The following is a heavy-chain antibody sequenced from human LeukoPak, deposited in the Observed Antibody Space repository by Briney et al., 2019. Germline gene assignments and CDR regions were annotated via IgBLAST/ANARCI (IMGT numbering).Heavy chain of an antibody. J-gene: IGHJ4*02. CDR2: IYTSGST. CDR3: AREPYCSSTSCLIDY. Sequence: SETLSLTCTVSGGSISSGSYYWSWIRQPAGKELEWIGRIYTSGSTNYNPSLKSRVTISVDTSKNQFSLKLSSVTAADTAVYYCAREPYCSSTSCLIDYWGQGTLVTVSS. V-gene: IGHV4-61*02. CDR1: GGSISSGSYY. D-gene: IGHD2-2*01.